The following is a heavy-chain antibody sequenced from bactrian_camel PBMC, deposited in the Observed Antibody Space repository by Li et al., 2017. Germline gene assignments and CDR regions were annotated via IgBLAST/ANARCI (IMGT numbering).Heavy chain of an antibody. J-gene: IGHJ4*01. CDR3: AADLARPTKWTTSDHGCSGVQD. Sequence: QVQLVESGGGAVQAGGSLRLSSAASGNTYVGNCMGWFRQAPGKEREGVATAGALLTYASSVKGRFTISQDNTKKTVYLQMDSLIPEDSGMYYCAADLARPTKWTTSDHGCSGVQDWGQGTQVTVS. D-gene: IGHD2*01. CDR1: GNTYVGNC. V-gene: IGHV3S53*01. CDR2: TAGALL.